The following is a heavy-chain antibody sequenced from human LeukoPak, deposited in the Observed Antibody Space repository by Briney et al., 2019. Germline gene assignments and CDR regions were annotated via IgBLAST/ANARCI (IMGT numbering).Heavy chain of an antibody. D-gene: IGHD1-26*01. CDR1: GFTFSSYW. Sequence: GGSLRLSCAASGFTFSSYWMHWVRQAPGKGLVRVSGINSDGSDTRYADSVKGRFTISRDNAKNTLSLQMNRLRVEDTAVYFCARGGSPPEALGDAFDIWGQGTMVTVSP. V-gene: IGHV3-74*01. J-gene: IGHJ3*02. CDR3: ARGGSPPEALGDAFDI. CDR2: INSDGSDT.